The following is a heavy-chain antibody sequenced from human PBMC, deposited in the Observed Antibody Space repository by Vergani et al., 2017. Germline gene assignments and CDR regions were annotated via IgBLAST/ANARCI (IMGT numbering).Heavy chain of an antibody. V-gene: IGHV4-61*01. Sequence: QVQLQESGPGLVKPSETLSLTCTVSGGSVSSGSYYWSWIRQPPGKGLEWIGYIYYSGSTNYNPSLKSRVTISVDTSKNQFSLKLSSVTAADTAVYYCARAGGSIAARVFDYWGQGTLVTVSS. J-gene: IGHJ4*02. CDR1: GGSVSSGSYY. D-gene: IGHD6-6*01. CDR2: IYYSGST. CDR3: ARAGGSIAARVFDY.